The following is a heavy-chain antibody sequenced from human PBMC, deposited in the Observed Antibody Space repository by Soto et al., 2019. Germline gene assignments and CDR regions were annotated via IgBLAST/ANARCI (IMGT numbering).Heavy chain of an antibody. CDR2: IYYSGST. J-gene: IGHJ6*03. D-gene: IGHD4-17*01. V-gene: IGHV4-31*03. CDR3: AREDTVTTFIPPYMDV. Sequence: QVQLQESGPGLVKPSQTLSLTCTVSGGSISSGGYYWSWIRQHPGKGLEWIGYIYYSGSTYYNPSLKSRVTISVDTSKNQFSLKLSSVTAADTAVYYCAREDTVTTFIPPYMDVWGKGTTVTVSS. CDR1: GGSISSGGYY.